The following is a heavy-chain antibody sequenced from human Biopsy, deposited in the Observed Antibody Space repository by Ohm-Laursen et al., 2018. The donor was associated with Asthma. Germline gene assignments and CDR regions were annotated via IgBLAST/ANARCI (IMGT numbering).Heavy chain of an antibody. CDR2: INGDGSQK. D-gene: IGHD6-19*01. CDR3: ARGDSSGWSHYYFDY. V-gene: IGHV3-7*03. Sequence: SLRLSCAASGFTFSDYYMSWLRQSPGKGLEWVATINGDGSQKSYVDSVTGRFTISRDNSKNSLHLEMNSLRVEDTAVYYCARGDSSGWSHYYFDYWGQGTLATVSS. CDR1: GFTFSDYY. J-gene: IGHJ4*02.